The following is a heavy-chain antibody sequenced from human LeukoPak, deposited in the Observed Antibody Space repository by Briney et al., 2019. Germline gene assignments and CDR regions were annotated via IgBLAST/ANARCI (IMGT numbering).Heavy chain of an antibody. CDR3: ARGIAAAGNDY. J-gene: IGHJ4*02. CDR2: IYYSGST. V-gene: IGHV4-61*05. CDR1: GGSISSSSYY. Sequence: PSETLSLTCTVSGGSISSSSYYWSWIRQPPGKGLEWIGYIYYSGSTNYNPSLKSRVTISVDTSKNQFSLKLSSVTAADTAVYYCARGIAAAGNDYWGQGTLVTVSS. D-gene: IGHD6-13*01.